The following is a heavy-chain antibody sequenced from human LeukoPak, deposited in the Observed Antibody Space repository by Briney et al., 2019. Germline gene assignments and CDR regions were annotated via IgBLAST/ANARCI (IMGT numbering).Heavy chain of an antibody. D-gene: IGHD3-22*01. V-gene: IGHV3-23*01. J-gene: IGHJ4*02. CDR2: ISGSGGST. Sequence: PGGSLRLSCAASGFTFSSYAMSWVSQAPGKGLEWVSGISGSGGSTHYADSVKGRFTISRDHSKNTLYPQMNSLRAEDTAVYYCAKDSYYDSSGYSDYWGQGTLVTVSS. CDR3: AKDSYYDSSGYSDY. CDR1: GFTFSSYA.